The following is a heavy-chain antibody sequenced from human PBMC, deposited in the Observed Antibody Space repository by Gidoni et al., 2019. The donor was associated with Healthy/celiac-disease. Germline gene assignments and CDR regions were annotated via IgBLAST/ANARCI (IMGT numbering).Heavy chain of an antibody. Sequence: EVQLLESGGGLVQPGCSLRLSCAASGFTFSSYAMSWGRQAPGKGLEWVSAISGSGGSTYYADAVKGRFTISRDNAKNTLYLQMNSLRAEDTAVYYCASYPGYCSSTSCPYDYWGQGTLVTVSS. CDR3: ASYPGYCSSTSCPYDY. CDR2: ISGSGGST. CDR1: GFTFSSYA. D-gene: IGHD2-2*01. V-gene: IGHV3-23*01. J-gene: IGHJ4*02.